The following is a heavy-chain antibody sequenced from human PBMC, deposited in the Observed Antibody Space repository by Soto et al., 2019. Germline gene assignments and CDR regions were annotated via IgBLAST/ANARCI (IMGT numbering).Heavy chain of an antibody. D-gene: IGHD2-21*01. Sequence: SETLSLTCTVSGGSISSYYWSWIRQPPGKGLEWIGYIYYSGSTNYNPSLKSRVTISVDTSKNQFSLKLSSVTAADTAVYYCARLGEEDYWGQGTLVTVSS. J-gene: IGHJ4*02. CDR1: GGSISSYY. CDR3: ARLGEEDY. V-gene: IGHV4-59*01. CDR2: IYYSGST.